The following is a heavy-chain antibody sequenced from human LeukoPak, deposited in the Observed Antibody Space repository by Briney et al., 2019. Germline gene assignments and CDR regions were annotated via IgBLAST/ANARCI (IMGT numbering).Heavy chain of an antibody. J-gene: IGHJ6*04. CDR3: ASFQLPQHYYYYGMDV. Sequence: PSQTLSLTCTVSGGSISSGDYYWSWIRQPPGKGLEWIGYIYYSGSTYYNPSLKSRVTMSVDTSKNQFSLKLSSVTAADTAVYYCASFQLPQHYYYYGMDVWGKGTTVTVSS. CDR1: GGSISSGDYY. D-gene: IGHD2-2*01. CDR2: IYYSGST. V-gene: IGHV4-30-4*01.